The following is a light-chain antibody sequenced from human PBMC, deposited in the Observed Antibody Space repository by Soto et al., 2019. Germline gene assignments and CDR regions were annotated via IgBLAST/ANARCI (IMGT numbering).Light chain of an antibody. CDR1: SSDVGGYNY. Sequence: QSALTQPPSASGSPGQSVTISCTGTSSDVGGYNYVSWYQQHPGKAPKHMIYEVSKRPSGVPDRFSGSKSGNTASLTVSGLQAEDEADYYCSSYAGSNNFEVFGTGTKVTVL. J-gene: IGLJ1*01. CDR2: EVS. V-gene: IGLV2-8*01. CDR3: SSYAGSNNFEV.